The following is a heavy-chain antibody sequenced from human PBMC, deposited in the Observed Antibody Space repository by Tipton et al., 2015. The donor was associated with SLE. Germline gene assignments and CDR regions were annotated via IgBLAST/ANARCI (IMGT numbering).Heavy chain of an antibody. CDR1: GGSFSGYY. CDR2: IYYSGST. CDR3: ARVSSWGSGYFDY. D-gene: IGHD7-27*01. Sequence: TLSLTCAVYGGSFSGYYWSWIRQPPGKGLEWIGYIYYSGSTNYNPSLKSRVTISVDTSKNQFSLKLSSVTAADTAVYYCARVSSWGSGYFDYWRQGTLVTVSS. V-gene: IGHV4-59*01. J-gene: IGHJ4*02.